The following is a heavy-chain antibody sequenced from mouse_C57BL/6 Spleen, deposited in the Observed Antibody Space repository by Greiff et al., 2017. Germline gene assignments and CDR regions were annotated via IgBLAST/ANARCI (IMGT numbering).Heavy chain of an antibody. J-gene: IGHJ2*01. D-gene: IGHD1-1*01. CDR1: GFNIKDDY. CDR2: IDPENGDT. V-gene: IGHV14-4*01. Sequence: EVKVVESGAELVRPGASVKLSCTASGFNIKDDYMHWVKQRPEQGLEWIGWIDPENGDTEYASKFQGKATITADTSSNTAYLQLSSLTSEDTAVYYCTTKATVVAPFDYWGQGTTLTVSS. CDR3: TTKATVVAPFDY.